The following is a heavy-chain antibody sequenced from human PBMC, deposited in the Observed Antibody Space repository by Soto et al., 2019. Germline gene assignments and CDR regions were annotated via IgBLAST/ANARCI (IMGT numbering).Heavy chain of an antibody. CDR1: GYSLRGNY. V-gene: IGHV1-2*02. D-gene: IGHD3-22*01. CDR3: ARDLIVDGPDNYAMEV. CDR2: INPNSSGT. Sequence: ASVKFSCKASGYSLRGNYIHWVRQTPGQGLEWMGWINPNSSGTVYAQKFQGRVTMTRDTSLTTVYMQLNRLTSDDSAVYYCARDLIVDGPDNYAMEVWGERTKVTVS. J-gene: IGHJ6*02.